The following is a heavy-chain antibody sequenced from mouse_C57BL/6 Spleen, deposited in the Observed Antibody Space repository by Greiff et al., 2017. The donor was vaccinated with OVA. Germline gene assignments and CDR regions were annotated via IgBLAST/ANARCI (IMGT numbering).Heavy chain of an antibody. CDR3: ASYDGYYYAMDY. J-gene: IGHJ4*01. V-gene: IGHV5-12*01. D-gene: IGHD2-3*01. Sequence: DVMLVESGGGLVQPGGSLKLSCAASGFTFSDYYMYWVRQTPEKRLEWVAYISNGGGSTYYPDTVKGRFTISRDNAKNTLYLQMSRLKSEDTAMDYCASYDGYYYAMDYWGQGTSVTVSS. CDR2: ISNGGGST. CDR1: GFTFSDYY.